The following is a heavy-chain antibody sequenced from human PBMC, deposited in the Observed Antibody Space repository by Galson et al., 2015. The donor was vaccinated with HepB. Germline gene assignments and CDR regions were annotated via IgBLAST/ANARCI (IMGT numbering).Heavy chain of an antibody. CDR2: ISSSSSYI. V-gene: IGHV3-21*01. CDR3: ARATGRPGFYYYDSSGYYIWDY. Sequence: SLRLSCAASGFTFSSYSMNWVRQAPGKGLEWVSSISSSSSYIYYADSVKGRFTISRDNAKNSLYLQMNSLRAEDTAVYYCARATGRPGFYYYDSSGYYIWDYWGQGTLVTVSS. D-gene: IGHD3-22*01. J-gene: IGHJ4*02. CDR1: GFTFSSYS.